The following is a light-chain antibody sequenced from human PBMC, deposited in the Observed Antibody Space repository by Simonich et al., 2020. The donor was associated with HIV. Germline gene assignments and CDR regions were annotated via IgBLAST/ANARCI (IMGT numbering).Light chain of an antibody. Sequence: EIVMTQSPATLSVSPGERATLSCRASQSVSSSNLAWYQQKPGQAPRLLIYGASSRATGIPDRFSGSGSGTDFTLTISSLEPEDFAVYYCQQRSNWPRTFGQGTRLEIK. CDR1: QSVSSSN. CDR2: GAS. V-gene: IGKV3D-20*02. CDR3: QQRSNWPRT. J-gene: IGKJ5*01.